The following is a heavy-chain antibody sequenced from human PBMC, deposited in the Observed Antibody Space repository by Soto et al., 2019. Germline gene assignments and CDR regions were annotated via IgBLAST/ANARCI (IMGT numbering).Heavy chain of an antibody. CDR3: ARGGGQYDSAGHYDH. V-gene: IGHV3-48*03. D-gene: IGHD3-22*01. CDR2: ISSSGTTI. CDR1: GFTFSAYE. Sequence: GGSLRLSCVASGFTFSAYEMNWVRQAPGKGLEWVSYISSSGTTIHYADSVKGRFTISRDNAKISVYLQMNSLRVEDTAIYYCARGGGQYDSAGHYDHWGRGTLVTVSS. J-gene: IGHJ5*02.